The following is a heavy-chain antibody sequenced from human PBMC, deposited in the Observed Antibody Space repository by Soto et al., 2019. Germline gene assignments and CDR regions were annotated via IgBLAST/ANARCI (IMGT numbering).Heavy chain of an antibody. D-gene: IGHD3-10*01. CDR2: IWYDGSNK. CDR1: GFTFSSYG. V-gene: IGHV3-33*01. Sequence: QPGGSLRLSCAASGFTFSSYGMHWVRQAPGKGLEWVAVIWYDGSNKYYADSVKGRFTISRDNSKNTLYLQMNSLRAEDTAVYYCARDPDGSGRSGFDIWGQGTMVTVSS. CDR3: ARDPDGSGRSGFDI. J-gene: IGHJ3*02.